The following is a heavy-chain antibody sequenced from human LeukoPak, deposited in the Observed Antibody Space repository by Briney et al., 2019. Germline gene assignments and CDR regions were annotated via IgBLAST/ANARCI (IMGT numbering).Heavy chain of an antibody. CDR3: ARDGGSGYYKIFDY. V-gene: IGHV3-23*01. CDR1: GFTFSSYA. Sequence: GGSLRLSCAASGFTFSSYAMSWVRQAPGKGLEWVSTISGSGGSTYYADSVKGRFTISRDNSKNTLYLQMNSLRAEDTAVYYCARDGGSGYYKIFDYWGQGTLVTVSS. D-gene: IGHD3-22*01. J-gene: IGHJ4*02. CDR2: ISGSGGST.